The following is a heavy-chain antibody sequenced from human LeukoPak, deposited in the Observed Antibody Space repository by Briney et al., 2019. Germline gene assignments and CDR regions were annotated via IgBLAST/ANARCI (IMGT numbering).Heavy chain of an antibody. CDR2: IGISSGNT. V-gene: IGHV3-48*01. CDR3: ARDHRYAFDN. J-gene: IGHJ4*01. D-gene: IGHD5-12*01. Sequence: GGSLKLSCAASGFNFIDYSMNWVRQAPGKGLEWISYIGISSGNTKYADSVKGRFTISRDKARNSLYLQMNSLRVEDTAVYYCARDHRYAFDNWGHGTLVTVSS. CDR1: GFNFIDYS.